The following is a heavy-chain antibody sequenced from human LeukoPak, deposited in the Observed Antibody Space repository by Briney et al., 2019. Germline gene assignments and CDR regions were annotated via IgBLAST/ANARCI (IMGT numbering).Heavy chain of an antibody. V-gene: IGHV4-39*01. Sequence: SETLSLTGTVPGGSISSSSYYWGWIRQPPGKGLEWIGSIYYSGRTYYNPSLKSRATISVDTSKNQFSLKLSSVTAADTAVYYCAGGRGSYMDYWGQGTLVTVSS. CDR3: AGGRGSYMDY. J-gene: IGHJ4*02. D-gene: IGHD1-26*01. CDR1: GGSISSSSYY. CDR2: IYYSGRT.